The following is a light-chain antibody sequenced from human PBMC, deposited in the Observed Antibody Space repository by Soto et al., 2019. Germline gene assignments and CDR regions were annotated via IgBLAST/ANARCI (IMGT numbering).Light chain of an antibody. CDR3: QSYDRSLSGSRVV. V-gene: IGLV1-40*01. J-gene: IGLJ2*01. Sequence: QSALTQPPSVSGAPGQRVTISCIGSSSNIGAGYGVHWYQQLPGTAPKLLISGDNNRPSGVPDRFSGSKSGTSASLAITGLQDEDEADYYCQSYDRSLSGSRVVFGGGTKLTVL. CDR1: SSNIGAGYG. CDR2: GDN.